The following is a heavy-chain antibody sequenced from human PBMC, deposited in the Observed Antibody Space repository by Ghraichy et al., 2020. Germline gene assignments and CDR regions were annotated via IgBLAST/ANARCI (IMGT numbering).Heavy chain of an antibody. D-gene: IGHD3-22*01. CDR2: IYHSGTT. Sequence: SETLSLTCAVSNGSINSGSFSWSWIRQPPGKGLEWIGYIYHSGTTHYNPSLKSRVTVSLDDSKNQFSLRLNSVTAADTAVYYCARAPYDDDGFYDDGFDIWGQGTMFTVSS. CDR1: NGSINSGSFS. CDR3: ARAPYDDDGFYDDGFDI. V-gene: IGHV4-30-2*01. J-gene: IGHJ3*02.